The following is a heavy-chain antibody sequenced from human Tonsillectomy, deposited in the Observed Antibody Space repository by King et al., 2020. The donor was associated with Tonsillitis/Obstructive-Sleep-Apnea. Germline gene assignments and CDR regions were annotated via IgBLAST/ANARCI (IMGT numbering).Heavy chain of an antibody. CDR1: GFSLSTSGVG. J-gene: IGHJ5*02. CDR3: AHSYCSSTSCVFTWFDP. D-gene: IGHD2-2*01. V-gene: IGHV2-5*02. Sequence: TLQESGPTLVKPTQTLTLTCTFSGFSLSTSGVGVGWIRQPPGKALEWLALIYWDDDKRYSPSLKSRLTITKDTSKNQVVLTMTNMDPVDTATYYCAHSYCSSTSCVFTWFDPWGQGTLVTVSS. CDR2: IYWDDDK.